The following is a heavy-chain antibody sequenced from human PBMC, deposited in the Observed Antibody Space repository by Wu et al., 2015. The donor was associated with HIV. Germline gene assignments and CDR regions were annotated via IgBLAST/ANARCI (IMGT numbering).Heavy chain of an antibody. CDR2: INPTSGGS. J-gene: IGHJ3*02. CDR3: AKLADYYGSENGPLEI. CDR1: GYSFIDFY. D-gene: IGHD3-10*01. V-gene: IGHV1-2*02. Sequence: QVQLVQSGAEVKKPGASVKVSCKTPGYSFIDFYIHWVRQAPGQGLEWMGWINPTSGGSRSSQKFQGRISMTADTTLKTAYMELSRLAFGDTAVYYCAKLADYYGSENGPLEIWGQGTTVIVSS.